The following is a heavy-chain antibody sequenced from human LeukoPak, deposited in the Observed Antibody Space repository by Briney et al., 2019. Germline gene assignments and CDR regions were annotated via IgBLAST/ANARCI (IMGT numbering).Heavy chain of an antibody. V-gene: IGHV3-23*01. D-gene: IGHD2-21*02. CDR3: AKSDCGGDCYLLDY. CDR1: GFTVTSYA. CDR2: ISSGGDIT. J-gene: IGHJ4*02. Sequence: GGSLRLSCAASGFTVTSYAMSWVRQTGEKGLEWVSSISSGGDITHHAGSVMGRFTIPRDISKNTLYLEMKSLRAEDTAVYYCAKSDCGGDCYLLDYWGQGTLVTVSS.